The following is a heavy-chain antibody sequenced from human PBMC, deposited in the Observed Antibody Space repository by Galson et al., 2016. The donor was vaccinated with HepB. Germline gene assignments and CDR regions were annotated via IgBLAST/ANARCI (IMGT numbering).Heavy chain of an antibody. J-gene: IGHJ4*02. CDR3: VKDLYGGYRYYFDC. CDR1: GFTFTSYA. V-gene: IGHV3-64D*06. CDR2: ISSEGGRI. D-gene: IGHD5-12*01. Sequence: SLRLSCAASGFTFTSYAMHWVRQAPGEGLQYVSGISSEGGRIYYADSVQGRFTISRDNSKNTVYLQMSSLIAEDTAVCYCVKDLYGGYRYYFDCWGQGTLVTVSS.